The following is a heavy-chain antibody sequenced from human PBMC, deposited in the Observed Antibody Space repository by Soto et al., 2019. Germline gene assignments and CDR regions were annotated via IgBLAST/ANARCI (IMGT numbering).Heavy chain of an antibody. CDR3: ARDLRSTSNYYGSGGSYYRRSHAFDI. J-gene: IGHJ3*02. V-gene: IGHV4-59*01. CDR2: IYYSGST. Sequence: SETLSLTCTVSGGSISSYYWSWIRQPPGKGLEWIGYIYYSGSTNYNPALKSRITISVDTSKNQFSLKLSSVSAADSAVYYCARDLRSTSNYYGSGGSYYRRSHAFDIWGQGTMVTV. CDR1: GGSISSYY. D-gene: IGHD3-10*01.